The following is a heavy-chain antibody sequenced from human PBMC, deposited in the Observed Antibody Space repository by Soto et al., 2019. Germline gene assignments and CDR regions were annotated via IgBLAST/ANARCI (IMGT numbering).Heavy chain of an antibody. CDR2: INPSGGST. CDR1: GYTFTSYY. CDR3: ARDLGADMVRPHNWFDP. Sequence: QVQLVQSGAEVKKPGASVKVSCKASGYTFTSYYMHWVRQAPGQGLEWMGIINPSGGSTSYAQKFQGRVTMTRDTSTSTVDMELSSLRSEDTAVYYCARDLGADMVRPHNWFDPWGQGTLVTVSS. J-gene: IGHJ5*02. V-gene: IGHV1-46*03. D-gene: IGHD3-10*01.